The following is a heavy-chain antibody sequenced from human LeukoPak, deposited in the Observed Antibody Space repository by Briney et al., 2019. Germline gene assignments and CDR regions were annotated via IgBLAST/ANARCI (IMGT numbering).Heavy chain of an antibody. CDR2: IHYSGST. J-gene: IGHJ6*02. CDR1: GGSISSGGYY. CDR3: ARASLEYYYYYGMDV. V-gene: IGHV4-31*03. Sequence: SETLSLTCTVSGGSISSGGYYWSWIRQHPGKGLEWIGYIHYSGSTYYNPSLKSRVTISVDTSKNQFSLKLSSVTAADTAVYYCARASLEYYYYYGMDVWGQGTTVTVSS. D-gene: IGHD1-1*01.